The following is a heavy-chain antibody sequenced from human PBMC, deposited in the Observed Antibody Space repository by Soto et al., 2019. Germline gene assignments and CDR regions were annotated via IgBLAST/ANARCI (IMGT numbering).Heavy chain of an antibody. CDR3: ARRPVNYDILTGYYIIGEVDYFDY. D-gene: IGHD3-9*01. CDR2: IDPSDSYT. Sequence: GASLKISGEGSGYSFTSYWISWVRQMPGKGLEWMGRIDPSDSYTNYSPSFQGHVTISADKSISTAYLQWSSLKASDTAMYYCARRPVNYDILTGYYIIGEVDYFDYWGQGTLVTVSS. J-gene: IGHJ4*02. V-gene: IGHV5-10-1*01. CDR1: GYSFTSYW.